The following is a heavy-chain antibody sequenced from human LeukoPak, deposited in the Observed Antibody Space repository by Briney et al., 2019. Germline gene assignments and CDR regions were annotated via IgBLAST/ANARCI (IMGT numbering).Heavy chain of an antibody. J-gene: IGHJ4*02. D-gene: IGHD1-26*01. CDR3: ARDSRGGSYIVDY. CDR1: GYSISSGYY. Sequence: PSETLSLTCTVSGYSISSGYYWGWIRQPPGKGLEWIGSIYHSGSTYYNPSLKSRVTISVDTSKNQFSLKLSSVTAADTAVYYCARDSRGGSYIVDYWGQGTLVTVSS. V-gene: IGHV4-38-2*02. CDR2: IYHSGST.